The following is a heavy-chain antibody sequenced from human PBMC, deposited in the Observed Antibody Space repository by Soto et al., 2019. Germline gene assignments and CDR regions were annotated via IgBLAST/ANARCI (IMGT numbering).Heavy chain of an antibody. V-gene: IGHV3-66*01. J-gene: IGHJ4*02. CDR2: IYNSDST. CDR1: GFTVSTRR. D-gene: IGHD1-26*01. Sequence: EVQLVESGGGLVQPGRSLRLSCAASGFTVSTRRMSWVRQTPGEGLEWISVIYNSDSTYYADSVKGRFTVSRDNSKNTLFLQMNRLRVEDTAVYYCEKSLTVGASGPVYWGQGTLVTVSS. CDR3: EKSLTVGASGPVY.